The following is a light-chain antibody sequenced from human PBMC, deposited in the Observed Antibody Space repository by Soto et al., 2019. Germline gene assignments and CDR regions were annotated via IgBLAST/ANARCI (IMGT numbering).Light chain of an antibody. CDR3: QQYGSSPPIT. CDR1: QTVSSN. J-gene: IGKJ5*01. Sequence: EIVLTQSPATLSVSPGERATLSCRASQTVSSNVAWYQQKPGQAPRLLIYDASTRATGIPVRFSGSGSGTGFTLTISRLEPEDFAVYYCQQYGSSPPITFGQGTRLEIK. CDR2: DAS. V-gene: IGKV3-20*01.